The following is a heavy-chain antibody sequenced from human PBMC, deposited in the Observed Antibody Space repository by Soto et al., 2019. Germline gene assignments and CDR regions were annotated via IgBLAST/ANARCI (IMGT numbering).Heavy chain of an antibody. CDR2: ISTYSGDT. J-gene: IGHJ5*02. Sequence: ASVKVSCKASGYTFTSYGISWVRQAPGQGLEWMGWISTYSGDTKYAQKFQGRVTMTTDTSTTTAYLELRSLRSDDTAVYYCARHHGPTTSENWFDPWGQGTLVTVSS. CDR3: ARHHGPTTSENWFDP. V-gene: IGHV1-18*01. CDR1: GYTFTSYG. D-gene: IGHD5-12*01.